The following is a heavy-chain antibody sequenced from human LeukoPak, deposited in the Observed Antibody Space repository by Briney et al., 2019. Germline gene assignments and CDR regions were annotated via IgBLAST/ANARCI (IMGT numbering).Heavy chain of an antibody. CDR2: IKQDGSEK. CDR1: GFTFSSYW. J-gene: IGHJ5*02. Sequence: GGSLRLSCAASGFTFSSYWMSWVRQAPGKGLEWVANIKQDGSEKYYVDSVKGRFTISRDNAKNSLYLQMNSLRAEDTAVYYCARDLVGTGHCSTGNCHAWGQGTLVTVSS. V-gene: IGHV3-7*01. D-gene: IGHD2-15*01. CDR3: ARDLVGTGHCSTGNCHA.